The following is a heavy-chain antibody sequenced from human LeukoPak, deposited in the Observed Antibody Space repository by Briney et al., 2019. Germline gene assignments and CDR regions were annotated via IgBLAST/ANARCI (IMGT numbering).Heavy chain of an antibody. V-gene: IGHV4-4*07. Sequence: SETLSLTCTVSGGSISSYYWSWIRQPAGKGLEWIGRIYTSGSTNYNPSLKSRVTMSVDTSKNQFSLKLSSGTAADTAVYYCARDKFSGFLNRYNWFDPWGQGTLVTVSS. CDR2: IYTSGST. CDR3: ARDKFSGFLNRYNWFDP. CDR1: GGSISSYY. D-gene: IGHD2/OR15-2a*01. J-gene: IGHJ5*02.